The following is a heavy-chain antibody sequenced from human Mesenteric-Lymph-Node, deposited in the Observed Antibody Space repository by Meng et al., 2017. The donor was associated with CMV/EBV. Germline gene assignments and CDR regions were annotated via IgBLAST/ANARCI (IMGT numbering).Heavy chain of an antibody. J-gene: IGHJ4*02. CDR2: ISSSSSYI. Sequence: CAASVLPFRSYSLIWVRQAPGKGLVWVSSISSSSSYIYYAASVQGRFTISRDNAKNSLYLQMNSLRAEDTAVYYCASFGSGYSRFDYWGQGTLVTVSS. D-gene: IGHD3-22*01. CDR1: VLPFRSYS. V-gene: IGHV3-21*01. CDR3: ASFGSGYSRFDY.